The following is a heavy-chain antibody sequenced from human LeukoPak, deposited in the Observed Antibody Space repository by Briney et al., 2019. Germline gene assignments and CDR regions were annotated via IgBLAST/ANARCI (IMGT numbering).Heavy chain of an antibody. CDR1: GGSISSGGYY. V-gene: IGHV4-31*03. J-gene: IGHJ6*02. CDR3: ARAGPQYYDFWSGYSDYYYGMDV. D-gene: IGHD3-3*01. Sequence: SETLSLTCTVSGGSISSGGYYWSWIRQHPGKGLEWIGYIYYSGSTYYNPSLKSRVTISVDTSKNQFSLKLSSVTAADTAVYYCARAGPQYYDFWSGYSDYYYGMDVWGQGTTVTVSS. CDR2: IYYSGST.